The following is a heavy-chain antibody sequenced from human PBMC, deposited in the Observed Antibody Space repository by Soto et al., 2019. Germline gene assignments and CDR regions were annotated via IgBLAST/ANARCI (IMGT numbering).Heavy chain of an antibody. Sequence: QVQLVQAGAEVKKPGASVKVSCKASGYTFTGYYMHWVRQAPGQGLAWMGWINPNSGGTNYAQKFQGRVTMTRDTSISTAYMELSRLRSDDTAVYYCARDVVPAAPLYYYYGMDVWGQGTTVTVSS. V-gene: IGHV1-2*02. J-gene: IGHJ6*02. D-gene: IGHD2-2*01. CDR1: GYTFTGYY. CDR2: INPNSGGT. CDR3: ARDVVPAAPLYYYYGMDV.